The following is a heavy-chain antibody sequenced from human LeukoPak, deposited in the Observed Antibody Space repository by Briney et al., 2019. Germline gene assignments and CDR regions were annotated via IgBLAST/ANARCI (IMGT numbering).Heavy chain of an antibody. V-gene: IGHV4-39*07. CDR2: IYYSGST. J-gene: IGHJ3*02. CDR1: GGSISSSSYY. D-gene: IGHD6-19*01. CDR3: ASLIAVAGNAFDI. Sequence: PSETLSPTCTVSGGSISSSSYYWGWIRQPPGKGLEWIGSIYYSGSTYYNPSLKSRVTISVDTSKNQFSLKLSSVTAADTAVYYCASLIAVAGNAFDIWGQGTMVTVSS.